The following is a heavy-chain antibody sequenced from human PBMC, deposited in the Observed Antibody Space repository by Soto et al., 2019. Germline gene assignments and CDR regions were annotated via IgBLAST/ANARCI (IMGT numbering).Heavy chain of an antibody. CDR3: ARGDRDRETGLVAAAIGGMDV. D-gene: IGHD2-2*01. CDR2: IIPIFGIA. V-gene: IGHV1-69*02. CDR1: GGTFSRYS. Sequence: QVQLVQSGAEVKKPGSSVKVSCKASGGTFSRYSITWVRQAPGHGLEWIGRIIPIFGIASYAQKVQGRVTITADESTGTAYMERSSLRSDDTAVYYCARGDRDRETGLVAAAIGGMDVWGQGTTVTVSS. J-gene: IGHJ6*02.